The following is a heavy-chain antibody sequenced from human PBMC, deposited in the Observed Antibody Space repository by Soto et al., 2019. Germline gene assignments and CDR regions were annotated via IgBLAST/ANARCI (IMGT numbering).Heavy chain of an antibody. J-gene: IGHJ6*02. V-gene: IGHV1-46*01. D-gene: IGHD2-15*01. CDR3: ARGFIESIRAFCDHVAYCYYGMDV. CDR2: INRIGGSA. CDR1: GYTFTSYY. Sequence: SVDVDCKSFGYTFTSYYMHCVRQAPGEGLEWMGIINRIGGSATYAQKFQGRVTITRDTSMSPVHLELSSLRSEDTAVYYCARGFIESIRAFCDHVAYCYYGMDVLCRGTKVTV.